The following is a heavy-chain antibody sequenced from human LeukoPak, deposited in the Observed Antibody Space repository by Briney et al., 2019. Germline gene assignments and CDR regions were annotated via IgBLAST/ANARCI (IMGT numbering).Heavy chain of an antibody. V-gene: IGHV4-39*01. Sequence: PSETLSLTCTVSGASISSGNYFWGWIRQSPGKELEWIGDIGDVYYKGNTYYNPSLNSRATISADTSKNQFSLKVRSVTAADTAVYFCAGRRVADSCFDYWGQGTLVTVSS. J-gene: IGHJ4*02. CDR2: IGDVYYKGNT. CDR1: GASISSGNYF. CDR3: AGRRVADSCFDY. D-gene: IGHD6-19*01.